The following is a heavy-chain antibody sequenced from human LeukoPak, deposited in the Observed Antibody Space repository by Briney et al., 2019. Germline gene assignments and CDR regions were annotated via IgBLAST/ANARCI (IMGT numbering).Heavy chain of an antibody. V-gene: IGHV6-1*01. CDR3: AREPALTYYYGSGSYYNGYYFDY. Sequence: SQTLSLTCAISGDSVSSNSAAWNWIRQSPSRGLEWLGRTYYRSKWYNDYAVSVKSRITINPDTSKNQFSLQLNSVTPEDTAVYYCAREPALTYYYGSGSYYNGYYFDYWGQGTLVTVSS. CDR1: GDSVSSNSAA. CDR2: TYYRSKWYN. D-gene: IGHD3-10*01. J-gene: IGHJ4*02.